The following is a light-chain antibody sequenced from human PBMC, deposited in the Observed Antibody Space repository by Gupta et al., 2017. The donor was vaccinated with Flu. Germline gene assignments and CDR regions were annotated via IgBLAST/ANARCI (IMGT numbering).Light chain of an antibody. CDR3: LQHNTYPLT. Sequence: GDRVTITCRASQGIRNDLGWYQQKPGKAPRPLIYDASSLQSGVPSRFSGGGSGTEYTLTISSLQPEDFATYYCLQHNTYPLTFGQGTRLEIK. CDR1: QGIRND. J-gene: IGKJ5*01. V-gene: IGKV1-17*01. CDR2: DAS.